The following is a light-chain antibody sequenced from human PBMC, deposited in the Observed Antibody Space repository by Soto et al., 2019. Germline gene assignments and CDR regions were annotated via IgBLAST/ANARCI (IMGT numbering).Light chain of an antibody. CDR3: QQYNAYYS. Sequence: DIQMTHSPPTLPASAGGRVTITFRSSQDISRWLAWYQQKPGKAPVLLIYDASTLQGGVPSRFSGTGSGTEFTLTISSLQPEDFATYYCQQYNAYYSFGQGTKVDIK. CDR1: QDISRW. J-gene: IGKJ2*03. CDR2: DAS. V-gene: IGKV1-5*01.